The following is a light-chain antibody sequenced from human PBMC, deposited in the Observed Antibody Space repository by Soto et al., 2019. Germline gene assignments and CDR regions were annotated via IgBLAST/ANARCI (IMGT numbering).Light chain of an antibody. J-gene: IGKJ2*01. V-gene: IGKV1-9*01. CDR2: AAS. CDR3: QQLNSYPPT. CDR1: QGISSY. Sequence: IQLTQSPSSLSASVGDRVTITCQASQGISSYLAWYQQEPGKAPKLLIYAASTLQRGVPSRFSGSGSGTDFTLTISSLQPEDFATYYCQQLNSYPPTFGQGTKLEIK.